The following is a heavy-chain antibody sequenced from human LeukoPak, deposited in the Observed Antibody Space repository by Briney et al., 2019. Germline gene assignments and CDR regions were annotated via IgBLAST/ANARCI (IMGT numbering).Heavy chain of an antibody. CDR1: GGSISSGGYY. Sequence: TLSLTCTVSGGSISSGGYYWSWIRQHPGKGLEWIGYIYYSGSTYYNPSLKSRVTISVDTSKNQFSLKLSSVTAADTAVYYCATQPHPDVYCSSTSCYPYYGMDVWGQGTTVTVSS. D-gene: IGHD2-2*01. J-gene: IGHJ6*02. V-gene: IGHV4-31*03. CDR3: ATQPHPDVYCSSTSCYPYYGMDV. CDR2: IYYSGST.